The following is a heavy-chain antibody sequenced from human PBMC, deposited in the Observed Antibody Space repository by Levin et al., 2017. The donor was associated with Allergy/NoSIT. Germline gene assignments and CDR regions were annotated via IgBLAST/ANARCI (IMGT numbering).Heavy chain of an antibody. D-gene: IGHD2-15*01. CDR1: GFTFSSHW. Sequence: GGSLRLSCAASGFTFSSHWMSWVRQAPGKGLEWVANINQGGSEKYYVDSVKGRCTTSRDNAKNSLYLQMNSLRAEDTAVYYCARDGVDAGVYFDYWGQGALVTVSS. J-gene: IGHJ4*02. CDR2: INQGGSEK. V-gene: IGHV3-7*01. CDR3: ARDGVDAGVYFDY.